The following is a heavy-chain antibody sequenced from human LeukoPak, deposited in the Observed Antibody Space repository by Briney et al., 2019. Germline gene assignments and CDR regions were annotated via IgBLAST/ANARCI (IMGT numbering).Heavy chain of an antibody. V-gene: IGHV3-30*18. D-gene: IGHD2-15*01. CDR2: ISYDGSNK. CDR3: AKVVNRGGRFAYYYGMDV. J-gene: IGHJ6*02. Sequence: GSLRLSCAASGFTFSSYGMHWVRQAPGKGLEWVAVISYDGSNKYYADSVKGRFTISRDNSKNTLYLQMNSLRAEDTAVYYCAKVVNRGGRFAYYYGMDVWGQGTTVTVSS. CDR1: GFTFSSYG.